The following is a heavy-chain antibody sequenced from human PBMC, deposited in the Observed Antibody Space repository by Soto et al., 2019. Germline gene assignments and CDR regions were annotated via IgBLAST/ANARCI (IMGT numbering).Heavy chain of an antibody. CDR3: ARECSWSYNDAFDI. D-gene: IGHD1-26*01. J-gene: IGHJ3*02. CDR2: ISSGSDTI. Sequence: PGGSLRLSCAASGFTFNNYGMNWVRQAPGKGLEWISYISSGSDTIYYADSVRGRFTISRDNAKNSLYLQMNSLRDEDTAVHYYARECSWSYNDAFDIWGQGTMVTVSS. V-gene: IGHV3-48*02. CDR1: GFTFNNYG.